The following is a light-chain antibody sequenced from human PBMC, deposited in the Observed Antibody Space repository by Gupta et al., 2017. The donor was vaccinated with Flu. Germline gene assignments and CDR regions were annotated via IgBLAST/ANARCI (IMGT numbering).Light chain of an antibody. CDR3: QSADSSGTYQV. Sequence: SYELTPPPSVSVSPGQTTRITCSGDALPKQYAYWYQQKPGQAPVLVIYKDSERPSGIPERCSGSSSGTTVTLTISGVQAEDEADYYCQSADSSGTYQVFGGGTKLTVL. CDR1: ALPKQY. V-gene: IGLV3-25*02. CDR2: KDS. J-gene: IGLJ3*02.